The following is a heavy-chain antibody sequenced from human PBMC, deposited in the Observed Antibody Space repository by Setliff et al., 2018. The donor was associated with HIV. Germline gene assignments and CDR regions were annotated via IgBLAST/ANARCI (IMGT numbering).Heavy chain of an antibody. Sequence: SVKVSCKASGGTFSIFSITGVRQAPGQGLEWMGGIIPVFGPQNYAEKFQRRLTITADESTSTAYMELIGLKSEDTAVYYCARDPTGGAARFDYWGQGTLVTVSS. V-gene: IGHV1-69*13. CDR3: ARDPTGGAARFDY. CDR1: GGTFSIFS. D-gene: IGHD6-6*01. J-gene: IGHJ4*02. CDR2: IIPVFGPQ.